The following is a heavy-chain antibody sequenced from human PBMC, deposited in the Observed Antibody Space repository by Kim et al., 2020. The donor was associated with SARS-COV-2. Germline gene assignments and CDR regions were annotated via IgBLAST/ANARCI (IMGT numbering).Heavy chain of an antibody. CDR2: SNK. D-gene: IGHD5-18*01. CDR3: AKGTAMGDS. Sequence: SNKYYAHCVKGRFTTSRDNSKNTLNLQMNSLRAEDTAVNYWAKGTAMGDSWGQGTLVSVSS. J-gene: IGHJ4*02. V-gene: IGHV3-33*06.